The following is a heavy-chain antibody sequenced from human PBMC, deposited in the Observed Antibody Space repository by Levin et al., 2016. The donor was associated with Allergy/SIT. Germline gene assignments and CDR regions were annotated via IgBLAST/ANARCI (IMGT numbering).Heavy chain of an antibody. CDR3: ARGSDYYDSSGYYYRP. CDR1: GGSFSGYY. CDR2: INHSGST. Sequence: SETLSLTCAVYGGSFSGYYWSWIRQPPGKGLEWIGEINHSGSTNYNPSLKSRVTISVDTSKNQFSLKLSSVTAADTAVYYCARGSDYYDSSGYYYRPWGQGTLVTVSS. J-gene: IGHJ5*02. D-gene: IGHD3-22*01. V-gene: IGHV4-34*01.